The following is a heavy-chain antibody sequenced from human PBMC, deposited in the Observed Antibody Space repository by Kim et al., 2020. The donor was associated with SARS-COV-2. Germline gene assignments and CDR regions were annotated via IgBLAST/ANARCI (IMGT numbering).Heavy chain of an antibody. Sequence: SETLSLTCTVSGGSISSSSYYWGWIRQPPGKGLEWIGSIYYSGSTYYNPSLKSRVTISVDTSKNQFSLKLSSVTAADTAVYYCARDSLTVTTSWGQGTLVTVSS. J-gene: IGHJ4*02. CDR2: IYYSGST. CDR1: GGSISSSSYY. CDR3: ARDSLTVTTS. D-gene: IGHD4-17*01. V-gene: IGHV4-39*01.